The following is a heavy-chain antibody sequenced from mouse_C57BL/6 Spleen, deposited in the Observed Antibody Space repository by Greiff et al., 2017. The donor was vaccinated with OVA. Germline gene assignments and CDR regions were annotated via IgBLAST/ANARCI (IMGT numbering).Heavy chain of an antibody. J-gene: IGHJ3*01. CDR1: GYTFTSYW. CDR2: IDPSDSYT. Sequence: VQLQQPGAELVMPGASVKLSCKASGYTFTSYWMHWVKQRPGQGLEWIGEIDPSDSYTNYNQKFKGKSTLTVDKSSSTAYMQLSSLTSEDSAVYYCARPEKAWFAYWGQGTLVTVSA. CDR3: ARPEKAWFAY. V-gene: IGHV1-69*01.